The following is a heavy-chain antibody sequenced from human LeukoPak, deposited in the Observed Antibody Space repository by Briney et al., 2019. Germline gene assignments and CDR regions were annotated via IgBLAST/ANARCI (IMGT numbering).Heavy chain of an antibody. CDR3: AKGAGTYEYFDY. J-gene: IGHJ4*02. CDR2: IRYDGSMK. Sequence: GGSLRLSCLASGFTFSRYSMKWVRQAPGEGLEWVALIRYDGSMKYYADSVKGRFTISRDNSNHTLLLQMNSLRGEDTAVYYCAKGAGTYEYFDYWGQGTLVTVSS. V-gene: IGHV3-30*02. CDR1: GFTFSRYS. D-gene: IGHD1-26*01.